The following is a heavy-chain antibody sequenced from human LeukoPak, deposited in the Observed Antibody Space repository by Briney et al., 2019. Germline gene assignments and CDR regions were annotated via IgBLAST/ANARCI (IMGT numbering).Heavy chain of an antibody. J-gene: IGHJ4*02. D-gene: IGHD6-13*01. CDR2: IYWDDDT. CDR1: GFSLSTRGVG. V-gene: IGHV2-5*02. CDR3: AHRREDSSTWDY. Sequence: SGPTLVNPTQTLTLTCTFSGFSLSTRGVGVGWIRQPPGKALEGFALIYWDDDTRYSPSLKSSLTIIKDTSENQVVLTMTNMDPVDTGTYYCAHRREDSSTWDYWGQGTLVTVSS.